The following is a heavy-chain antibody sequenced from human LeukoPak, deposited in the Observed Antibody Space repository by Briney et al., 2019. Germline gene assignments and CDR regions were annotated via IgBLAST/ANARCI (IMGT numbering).Heavy chain of an antibody. D-gene: IGHD3-22*01. CDR3: ARDRKPTYYYDSSGYYSGAYYMDV. CDR1: GGSISSYY. J-gene: IGHJ6*03. Sequence: SETLSPTCTVSGGSISSYYWSWIRQPAGKGLEWIGRIYTSGSTNYNPSLKSRVTMSVDTSKNQFSLKLSSVTAADTAVYYCARDRKPTYYYDSSGYYSGAYYMDVWGKGTTVTISS. CDR2: IYTSGST. V-gene: IGHV4-4*07.